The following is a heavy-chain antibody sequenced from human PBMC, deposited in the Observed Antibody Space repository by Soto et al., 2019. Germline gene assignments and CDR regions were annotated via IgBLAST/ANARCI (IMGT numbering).Heavy chain of an antibody. CDR1: GFTLSTYA. V-gene: IGHV3-23*01. D-gene: IGHD3-10*01. CDR2: ISGSGGNT. Sequence: PGGSLRLSCAASGFTLSTYAMTWVRQAPGKGLEWVSVISGSGGNTYYADSVKGRFTISRDNSKNTLYLQMNSLRAEDTAVYYCAKSISVVRGLIIPPPTFDYWGQGTLVTVSS. CDR3: AKSISVVRGLIIPPPTFDY. J-gene: IGHJ4*02.